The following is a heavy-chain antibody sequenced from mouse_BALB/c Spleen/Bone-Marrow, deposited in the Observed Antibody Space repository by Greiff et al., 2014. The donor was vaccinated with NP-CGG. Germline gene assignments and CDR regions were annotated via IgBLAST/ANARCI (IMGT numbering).Heavy chain of an antibody. D-gene: IGHD3-2*01. CDR2: IDPANGNT. CDR1: GFNIKDTY. Sequence: EVMLVESGAELVKPGASVKLSCTASGFNIKDTYMHWVKQRPEQGLEWIGRIDPANGNTKYDPKFQGKATITADTSSSTAYLQLSSLTSEDTAVYYCATTDSSGVFAYWGQGTLVTVSA. J-gene: IGHJ3*01. V-gene: IGHV14-3*02. CDR3: ATTDSSGVFAY.